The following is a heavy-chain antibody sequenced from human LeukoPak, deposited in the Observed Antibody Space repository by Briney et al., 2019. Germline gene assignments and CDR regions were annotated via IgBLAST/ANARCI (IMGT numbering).Heavy chain of an antibody. Sequence: GGSLRLSCAASGFTFNDYTMTWVRQAPGKGLEWVSSITGDCNYIFYADSVKGRFTISRDNAQNSLFLELNSLRGEDTAVYYCARERNFFDYWGQGALITVSS. CDR3: ARERNFFDY. CDR1: GFTFNDYT. D-gene: IGHD5-24*01. J-gene: IGHJ4*02. CDR2: ITGDCNYI. V-gene: IGHV3-21*01.